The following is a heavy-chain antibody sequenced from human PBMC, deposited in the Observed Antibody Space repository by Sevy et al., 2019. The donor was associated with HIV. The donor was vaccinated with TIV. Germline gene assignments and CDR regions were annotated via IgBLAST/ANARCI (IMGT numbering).Heavy chain of an antibody. CDR3: ARGGPTGEWFDP. V-gene: IGHV4-39*02. CDR2: VFYGGIT. Sequence: SETLSLTCSVSGGSFSSSPYYWAWIRQPPGQGLEWIGSVFYGGITYYTPSLKSRVTISVDTSKTHFSLKLRSVTAADTAVYYCARGGPTGEWFDPWGQGTLVTVSS. J-gene: IGHJ5*02. D-gene: IGHD1-26*01. CDR1: GGSFSSSPYY.